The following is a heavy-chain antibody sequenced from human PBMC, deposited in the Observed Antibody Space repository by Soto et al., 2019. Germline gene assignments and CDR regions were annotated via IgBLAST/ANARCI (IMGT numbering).Heavy chain of an antibody. CDR1: GFYG. Sequence: GGSLRLSCAASGFYGMHWVRQAPGKGLEWVAVISYDGSNKYYADSVKGRFTISRDNSKNTLYLQMNSLRAEDTAVYYCAKVRERGTTVMSYFDYWGQGTLVTVSS. V-gene: IGHV3-30*18. J-gene: IGHJ4*02. D-gene: IGHD4-4*01. CDR2: ISYDGSNK. CDR3: AKVRERGTTVMSYFDY.